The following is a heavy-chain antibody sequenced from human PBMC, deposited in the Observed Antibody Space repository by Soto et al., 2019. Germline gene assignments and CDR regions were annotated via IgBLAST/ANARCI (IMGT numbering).Heavy chain of an antibody. J-gene: IGHJ5*02. V-gene: IGHV4-61*01. CDR3: ARSVRPLSWFDP. D-gene: IGHD3-10*01. CDR1: GGSISSGYYY. Sequence: PSETLSLTFTVSGGSISSGYYYWSWMRQPPGKGLEWVGYIYYGGTTSYNPSLKSRVTISLETSNSQFSLRLTSVTAADTAVYYCARSVRPLSWFDPWGQGTLVTVSS. CDR2: IYYGGTT.